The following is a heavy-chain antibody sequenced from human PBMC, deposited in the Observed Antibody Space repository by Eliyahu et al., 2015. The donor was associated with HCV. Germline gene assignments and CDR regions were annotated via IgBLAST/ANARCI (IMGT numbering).Heavy chain of an antibody. CDR2: IKGDASXT. CDR1: GFTFSNHY. J-gene: IGHJ3*01. Sequence: EVLLVESGGRLVQPGESLRLSCAASGFTFSNHYMNWVRQAPGKGLEWVANIKGDASXTFYADSVKGRFTISRDNDNDFVYLQIDSLRAEDTAMYYCARENLIEVGGFDFWGQGTMVSVSS. CDR3: ARENLIEVGGFDF. V-gene: IGHV3-7*01. D-gene: IGHD3-22*01.